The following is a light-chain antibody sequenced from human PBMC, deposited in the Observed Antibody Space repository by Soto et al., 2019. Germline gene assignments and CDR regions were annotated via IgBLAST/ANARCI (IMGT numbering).Light chain of an antibody. Sequence: EIVMTQSPATLSVSPGERATLSCRASQSVSDNLAWYQQKPGQAPRLLIHGASTRATGVPARFSGSGSGTEFTLTISSLQSEDFAVYYCQQYNKWPPITFGQGTRLEIK. CDR1: QSVSDN. CDR2: GAS. V-gene: IGKV3-15*01. J-gene: IGKJ5*01. CDR3: QQYNKWPPIT.